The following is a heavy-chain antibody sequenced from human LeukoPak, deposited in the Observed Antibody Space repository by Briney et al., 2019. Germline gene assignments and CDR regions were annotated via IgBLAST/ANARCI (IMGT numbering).Heavy chain of an antibody. D-gene: IGHD1-26*01. CDR1: GYTFTSYA. Sequence: ASVKVSCKASGYTFTSYAMNWVRQAPGQGLEWMGWINPNSGGTNYAQKFQGRVTMTRDTSISTAYMELSRLRSDDTAVYYCARAGPFYSGNYLGFWGQGTLVTVSS. J-gene: IGHJ4*02. CDR2: INPNSGGT. CDR3: ARAGPFYSGNYLGF. V-gene: IGHV1-2*02.